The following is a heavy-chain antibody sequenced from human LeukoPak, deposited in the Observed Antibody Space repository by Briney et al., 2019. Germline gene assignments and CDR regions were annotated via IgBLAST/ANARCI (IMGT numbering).Heavy chain of an antibody. CDR2: IYYSGST. CDR3: ARDLGVMVRAFDI. Sequence: FETLPLTRTVSGGSISSYYWSWIRQPPGKRLEWIGYIYYSGSTSYNPSLKSRVTISVDTSKNQISLKLSSVTAADTAVYYCARDLGVMVRAFDIWGQGTLVTVSS. D-gene: IGHD5-18*01. J-gene: IGHJ3*02. V-gene: IGHV4-59*01. CDR1: GGSISSYY.